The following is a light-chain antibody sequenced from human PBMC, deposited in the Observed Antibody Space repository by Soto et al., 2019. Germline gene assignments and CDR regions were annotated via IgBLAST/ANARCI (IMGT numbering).Light chain of an antibody. V-gene: IGLV3-1*01. J-gene: IGLJ3*02. CDR3: QAWDSSTEV. CDR1: KLGDKY. Sequence: SYELTQPPSVSVSPGQTASITCSGDKLGDKYACWYQQKPGQSPVLVIYQDSKRPSGIPERFSGSNSGNTATLTISGTQAMDAADYYCQAWDSSTEVFGGGTKVTVL. CDR2: QDS.